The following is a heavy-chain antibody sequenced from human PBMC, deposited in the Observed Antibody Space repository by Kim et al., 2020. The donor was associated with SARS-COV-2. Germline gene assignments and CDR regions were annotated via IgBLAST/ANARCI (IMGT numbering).Heavy chain of an antibody. J-gene: IGHJ4*02. CDR3: AKDSSGSIDY. V-gene: IGHV3-9*01. Sequence: DHADSVKGRFTISRDNAKNSLYLQMDSLRPEDTALYYCAKDSSGSIDYWGQGALVTVSS. D-gene: IGHD1-26*01.